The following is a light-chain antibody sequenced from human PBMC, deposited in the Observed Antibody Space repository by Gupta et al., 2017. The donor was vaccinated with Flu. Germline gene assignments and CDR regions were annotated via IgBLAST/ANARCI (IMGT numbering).Light chain of an antibody. CDR3: SSYSGSRTL. J-gene: IGLJ2*01. CDR2: DVD. Sequence: TSIVVVTYNFVSWYQQHPGNAPHLIIFDVDHRPSGVSNRFSGSKSGNTASLTISGLQDDDEALYYCSSYSGSRTLFGGGTKLTVL. CDR1: SIVVVTYNF. V-gene: IGLV2-14*03.